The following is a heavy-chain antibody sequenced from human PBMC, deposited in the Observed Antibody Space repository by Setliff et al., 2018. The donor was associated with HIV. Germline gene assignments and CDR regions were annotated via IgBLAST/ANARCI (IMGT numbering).Heavy chain of an antibody. D-gene: IGHD6-19*01. Sequence: SETLSLTCAVSGFSVTSDYFWGWIRQAPGKGLEWIGSVRHGGGTYYNPSLNNRVTMSVDRSKNHFSLNLESVTAAGTAVYFCGRAIAVPGQQYYYCAMDVWGRGTSVTVSS. J-gene: IGHJ6*02. CDR1: GFSVTSDYF. CDR3: GRAIAVPGQQYYYCAMDV. CDR2: VRHGGGT. V-gene: IGHV4-38-2*01.